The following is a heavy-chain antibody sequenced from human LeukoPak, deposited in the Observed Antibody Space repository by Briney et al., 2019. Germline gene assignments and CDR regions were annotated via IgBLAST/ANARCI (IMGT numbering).Heavy chain of an antibody. Sequence: GGSLRLSCAASGFTFSSYGMHWVRQAPGKRLEWVAVISYDGSNKYYADSVKGRFTISRDNSKNTLYLQMNSLRAEDTAVYYCAKAGSGSSGTDYWGQGTLVTVSS. CDR2: ISYDGSNK. CDR1: GFTFSSYG. CDR3: AKAGSGSSGTDY. J-gene: IGHJ4*02. V-gene: IGHV3-30*18. D-gene: IGHD6-19*01.